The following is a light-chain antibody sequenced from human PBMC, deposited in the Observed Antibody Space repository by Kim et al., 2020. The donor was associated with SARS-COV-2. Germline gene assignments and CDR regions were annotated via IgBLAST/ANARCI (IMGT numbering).Light chain of an antibody. J-gene: IGLJ3*02. CDR1: SLRSYY. V-gene: IGLV3-19*01. Sequence: SSELNQDPAVSVALGQTVRITCQGDSLRSYYASWYQQKPGQAPVLVIYGKNNRPSGIPDRFSGSSSGNTASLTITGAQAEDEADYYCNSRDSSGNHWVFGGGTQLTVL. CDR3: NSRDSSGNHWV. CDR2: GKN.